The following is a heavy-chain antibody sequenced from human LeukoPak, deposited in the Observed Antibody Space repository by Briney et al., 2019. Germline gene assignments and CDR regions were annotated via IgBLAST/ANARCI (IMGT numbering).Heavy chain of an antibody. CDR2: IRSKAYGGTT. CDR1: GFTFGDYA. D-gene: IGHD6-13*01. Sequence: GGSLRLSCTASGFTFGDYAMSWVRQAPGKGLEWVGFIRSKAYGGTTEYAASVKGRFTISRDDSKSIAYLQMNSLKTEDTAVYYCTRVHSSWYLDYWGQGTLVTVSS. CDR3: TRVHSSWYLDY. J-gene: IGHJ4*02. V-gene: IGHV3-49*04.